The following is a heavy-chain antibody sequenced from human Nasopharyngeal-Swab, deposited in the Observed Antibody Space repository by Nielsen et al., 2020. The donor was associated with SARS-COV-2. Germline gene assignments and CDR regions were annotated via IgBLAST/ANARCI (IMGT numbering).Heavy chain of an antibody. J-gene: IGHJ6*02. V-gene: IGHV3-33*01. Sequence: GESLKISCAASGFTFSSYGMHWVRQAPGKGLEWVAVIWYDGSNKYYADSVKGRFTISRDNSKNTLYLQMNSLRAEDTAVYYCERDGYSSDYGMDVWGQGTTVTVSS. CDR1: GFTFSSYG. CDR2: IWYDGSNK. CDR3: ERDGYSSDYGMDV. D-gene: IGHD6-25*01.